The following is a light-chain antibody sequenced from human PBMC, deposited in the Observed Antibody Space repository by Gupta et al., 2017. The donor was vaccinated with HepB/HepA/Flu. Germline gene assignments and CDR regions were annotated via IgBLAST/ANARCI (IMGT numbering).Light chain of an antibody. CDR3: SSSYTGNTHVI. CDR1: SNDIGSYYS. CDR2: YVS. J-gene: IGLJ2*01. V-gene: IGLV2-14*03. Sequence: SALTQPASVSGSPGQSITVPCTGTSNDIGSYYSVSWYQQIPGKVPKLILFYVSHRPSWIFTRFFCCKSGNTTAFTITCLQAEDEADYFCSSSYTGNTHVIFGGGTRLTIL.